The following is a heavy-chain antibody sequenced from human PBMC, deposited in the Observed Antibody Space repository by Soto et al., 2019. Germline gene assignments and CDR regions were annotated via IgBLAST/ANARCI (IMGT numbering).Heavy chain of an antibody. J-gene: IGHJ4*02. CDR3: ARESEDLTSNFDY. CDR1: GFTFSSYS. V-gene: IGHV3-48*01. Sequence: PGGSLRLSCAASGFTFSSYSMNWFRQAPGKGLEWVSYISSSSSTIYYADSVKGRFTISRDNAKNSLYLQMNSLRAEDTAVYYCARESEDLTSNFDYWGQGTLVTVSS. CDR2: ISSSSSTI.